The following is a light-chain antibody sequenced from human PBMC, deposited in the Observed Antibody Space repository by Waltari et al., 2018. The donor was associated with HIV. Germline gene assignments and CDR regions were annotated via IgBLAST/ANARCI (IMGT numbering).Light chain of an antibody. V-gene: IGKV3D-15*03. J-gene: IGKJ4*01. CDR3: QQYNEWPVLVT. CDR1: QRIGPN. CDR2: DSS. Sequence: EIVMTQSPVTLSVSPGERAVVSCSASQRIGPNLAWYQQKPGQPPRPPRYDSSVRATGSPARFAATGSETDFTLIGRDRQSEDFAIYYCQQYNEWPVLVTFGGGTRVDI.